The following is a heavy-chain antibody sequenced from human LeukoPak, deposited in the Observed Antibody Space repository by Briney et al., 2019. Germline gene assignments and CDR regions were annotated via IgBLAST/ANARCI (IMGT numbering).Heavy chain of an antibody. J-gene: IGHJ4*02. D-gene: IGHD2-2*01. V-gene: IGHV1-2*02. CDR2: INPNSGGT. CDR1: GYTFTGYY. CDR3: AAQGSREYQLPIFDY. Sequence: ASVKVSCKASGYTFTGYYMHWVRQAPGQGLEWMGWINPNSGGTNYAQKFQGRVTMTRDTSISPAYIELSRLRSDDTAVYYCAAQGSREYQLPIFDYWGQGTLVTVSS.